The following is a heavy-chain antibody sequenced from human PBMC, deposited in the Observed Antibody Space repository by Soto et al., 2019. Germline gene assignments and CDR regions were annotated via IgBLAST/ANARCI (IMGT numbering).Heavy chain of an antibody. Sequence: PGGSLRLSCAASGFTCSSYAMSWVRQAPGKGLEWVSAISGSGGSTYYADSVKGRFTISRDNSKNTLYLQMNSLRAEDTAVYYCAKSITGTIRPIDAFDIWGQGTMVTVS. D-gene: IGHD1-7*01. CDR1: GFTCSSYA. V-gene: IGHV3-23*01. CDR2: ISGSGGST. CDR3: AKSITGTIRPIDAFDI. J-gene: IGHJ3*02.